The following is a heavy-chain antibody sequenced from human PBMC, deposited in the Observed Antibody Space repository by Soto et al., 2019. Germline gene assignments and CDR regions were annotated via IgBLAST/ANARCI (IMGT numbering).Heavy chain of an antibody. D-gene: IGHD6-19*01. J-gene: IGHJ4*02. CDR1: GGSFSGYY. CDR3: ARAGIAVAGTTPFDY. Sequence: QVQLQQWGAGLLKPSETLSLTCAVYGGSFSGYYWSWIRQPPGKGLEWIGEINHSGSTNYNPSLTSRVTISVDTSKNQFSLKLSSVTAADPAVYYCARAGIAVAGTTPFDYWGQGTLVTVSS. V-gene: IGHV4-34*01. CDR2: INHSGST.